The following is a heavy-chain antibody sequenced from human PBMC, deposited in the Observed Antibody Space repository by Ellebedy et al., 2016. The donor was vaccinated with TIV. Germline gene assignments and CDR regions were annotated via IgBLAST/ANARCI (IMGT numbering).Heavy chain of an antibody. CDR3: ATDGSYGDYLSPAHASVM. V-gene: IGHV3-7*01. J-gene: IGHJ3*02. D-gene: IGHD4-17*01. Sequence: GGSLRLSCAASGFSFRSYWMTWVRQAPGKGLEWVANIKQDATKNFYVDSVEGRFTISRDNAKNSLFLQMNSLGVEDTAVYYCATDGSYGDYLSPAHASVMWGQGTLVSVSS. CDR1: GFSFRSYW. CDR2: IKQDATKN.